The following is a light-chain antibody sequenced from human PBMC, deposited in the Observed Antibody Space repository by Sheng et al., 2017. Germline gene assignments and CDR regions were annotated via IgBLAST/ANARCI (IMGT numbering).Light chain of an antibody. Sequence: DIQMTQSPSSLSASVGDRVTITCQASQDINTFLHWYQQKPGKAPKLLIYDASNLGTGVPSRFSGSGSGTDFTFTISGLQPEDFATYYCQHYSNLPPLITFGQGTRLEI. CDR3: QHYSNLPPLIT. CDR2: DAS. J-gene: IGKJ5*01. V-gene: IGKV1-33*01. CDR1: QDINTF.